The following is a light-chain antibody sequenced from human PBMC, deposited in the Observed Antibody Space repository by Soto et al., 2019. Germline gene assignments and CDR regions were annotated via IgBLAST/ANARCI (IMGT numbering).Light chain of an antibody. CDR1: QSVSSY. CDR3: PQPTNWQIP. CDR2: DAS. Sequence: VGWTHSAATLSFSPGEIATLSFRAIQSVSSYLAWYQQKPVHSPRLLIYDASNRATGIPARFSGSGSGTDFTLTISSLEPEDFAVYYCPQPTNWQIPSGQRKRPAIK. V-gene: IGKV3-11*01. J-gene: IGKJ5*01.